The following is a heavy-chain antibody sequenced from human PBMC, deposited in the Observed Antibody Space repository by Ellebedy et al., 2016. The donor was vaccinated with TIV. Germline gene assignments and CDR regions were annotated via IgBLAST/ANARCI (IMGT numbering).Heavy chain of an antibody. CDR1: GGSISSYY. Sequence: MPGGSLRLSCTVSGGSISSYYWSWIRQPAGKGLEWIRRVYSSGRTTYNPSLESRVNMSVDTSKNQFSLKLTSVTAADTAVYYCARVPPSGRYYGAFDIWGQGTVVTVSS. J-gene: IGHJ3*02. CDR3: ARVPPSGRYYGAFDI. V-gene: IGHV4-4*07. D-gene: IGHD1-26*01. CDR2: VYSSGRT.